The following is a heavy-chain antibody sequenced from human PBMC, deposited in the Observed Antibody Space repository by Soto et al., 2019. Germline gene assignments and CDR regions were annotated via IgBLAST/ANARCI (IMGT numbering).Heavy chain of an antibody. V-gene: IGHV4-59*02. J-gene: IGHJ4*02. CDR1: GGSVSPYY. Sequence: QVQLQESGPGLVKPSETVSLTCTVSGGSVSPYYWTWVRRPPGKALEWMAYIYYDGTTNYNPSLKSRVTISLDTSKDQFSLRLTSVTAADTAVYYCARGRHWLDYWGQGTLLTVSS. CDR3: ARGRHWLDY. CDR2: IYYDGTT. D-gene: IGHD6-19*01.